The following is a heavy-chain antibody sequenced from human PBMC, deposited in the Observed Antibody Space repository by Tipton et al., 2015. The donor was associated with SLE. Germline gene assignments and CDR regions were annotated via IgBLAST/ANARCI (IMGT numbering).Heavy chain of an antibody. J-gene: IGHJ3*02. CDR2: IRYDGSNK. CDR1: GFTFSSYG. V-gene: IGHV3-33*08. CDR3: ASLQVDAFDI. Sequence: SLRLSCAASGFTFSSYGMHWVRQAPGKGLEWVAFIRYDGSNKYYADSVKGRFTISRDNSKNTLYLQMNSLRAEDTAVYYCASLQVDAFDIWGQGTMVTVSS.